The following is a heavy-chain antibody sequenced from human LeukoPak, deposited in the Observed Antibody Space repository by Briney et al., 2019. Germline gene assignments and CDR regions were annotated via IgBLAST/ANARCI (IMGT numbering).Heavy chain of an antibody. D-gene: IGHD3-10*01. CDR3: ARDREFKGFAFDT. V-gene: IGHV4-4*08. CDR1: GDSFSYFY. Sequence: SETLSLTCTVSGDSFSYFYWSWIRQPPGKGLEWIGYIYNGGSTNYNPSLKSRVTISVDTSKNQFSLKLSSVTAADTAVYYCARDREFKGFAFDTWGQGTMVTVSS. J-gene: IGHJ3*02. CDR2: IYNGGST.